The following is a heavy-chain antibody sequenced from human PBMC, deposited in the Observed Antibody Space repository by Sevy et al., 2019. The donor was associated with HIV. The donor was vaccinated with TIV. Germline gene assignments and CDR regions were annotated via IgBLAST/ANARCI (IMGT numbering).Heavy chain of an antibody. J-gene: IGHJ3*02. CDR1: GGSISSGGYY. D-gene: IGHD2-15*01. CDR3: AGRESYCSGGCCYEKRKGAFDI. V-gene: IGHV4-31*03. Sequence: SEILSLTCTVSGGSISSGGYYWSWIRQHPGKGLKWIGYIYYSGSTYYNPSLKSRVTISVDTSKNQFSLKLSSVTAADTAVYYCAGRESYCSGGCCYEKRKGAFDIWGQGTMVTVSS. CDR2: IYYSGST.